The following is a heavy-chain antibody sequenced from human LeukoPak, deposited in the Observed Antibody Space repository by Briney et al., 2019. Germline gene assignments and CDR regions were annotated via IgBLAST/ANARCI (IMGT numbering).Heavy chain of an antibody. Sequence: GGSLRLSCAVSAFTFSSYSMNWVRQAPGKGLEWVSSISSSISYIYYADSVKGRFTISRDNAKNSLYLQMNSLRADDTAVYYCARGSAITIFGVVIISNFDYWGQGTLVTVSS. CDR2: ISSSISYI. D-gene: IGHD3-3*01. V-gene: IGHV3-21*01. CDR3: ARGSAITIFGVVIISNFDY. CDR1: AFTFSSYS. J-gene: IGHJ4*02.